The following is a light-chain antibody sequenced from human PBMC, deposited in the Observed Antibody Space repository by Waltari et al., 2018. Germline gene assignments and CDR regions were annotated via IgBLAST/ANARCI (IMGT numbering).Light chain of an antibody. CDR3: QQSYSTPPWT. J-gene: IGKJ1*01. CDR2: AAS. V-gene: IGKV1-39*01. CDR1: QSISSH. Sequence: DIQMTQSPSSLSASVGDRVTITCRASQSISSHLNWYQQKPGEAPKLLIYAASSLKSGVPLRFSVSGSGTDFTLTIRSLQSEDFATYYCQQSYSTPPWTFGQGTKVEIK.